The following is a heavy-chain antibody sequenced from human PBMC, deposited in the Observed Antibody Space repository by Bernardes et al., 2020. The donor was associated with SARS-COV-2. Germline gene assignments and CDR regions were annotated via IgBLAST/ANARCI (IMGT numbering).Heavy chain of an antibody. D-gene: IGHD3-22*01. CDR1: GGSISGYY. CDR3: ARDNLLGEYDTTGYAFDY. CDR2: IYYSGSS. V-gene: IGHV4-59*01. Sequence: SETLSLTCTVSGGSISGYYWSWIRQPPVKGLEWIGSIYYSGSSNYNPSLKSRVSISIDTSKNQFSLKLSSVSAADTAVYYCARDNLLGEYDTTGYAFDYWGQGTPVTVSS. J-gene: IGHJ4*02.